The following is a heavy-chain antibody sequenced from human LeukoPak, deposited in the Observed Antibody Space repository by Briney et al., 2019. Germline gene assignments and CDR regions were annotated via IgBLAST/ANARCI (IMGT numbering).Heavy chain of an antibody. V-gene: IGHV3-30*02. CDR1: GFTFSSYG. CDR2: IQYDGSDR. Sequence: GGSLRLSCAASGFTFSSYGIHWVRQAPGKGLEWVTFIQYDGSDRYADSVKGRFTISRDNSKNVLYLQMNSLRAEDTALYYCAKSSSRLDTSSFEYWGQGTLVTVSS. J-gene: IGHJ4*02. D-gene: IGHD5-18*01. CDR3: AKSSSRLDTSSFEY.